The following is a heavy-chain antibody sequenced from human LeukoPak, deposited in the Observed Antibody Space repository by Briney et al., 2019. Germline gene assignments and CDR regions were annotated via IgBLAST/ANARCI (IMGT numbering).Heavy chain of an antibody. D-gene: IGHD6-6*01. CDR1: GFTVSSNS. CDR3: AKDGMYSSSSSYYFDY. Sequence: GGSLRLSCTVSGFTVSSNSMSWVRQAPGKGLEWVSFIYSDNTHYSDSVKGRFTISRDNSKNTLYLQMNSLRAEDTAVYYCAKDGMYSSSSSYYFDYWGPGTLVTVSS. J-gene: IGHJ4*02. CDR2: IYSDNT. V-gene: IGHV3-53*01.